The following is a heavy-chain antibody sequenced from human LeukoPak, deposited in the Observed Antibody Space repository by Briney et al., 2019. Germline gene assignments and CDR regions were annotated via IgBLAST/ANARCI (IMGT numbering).Heavy chain of an antibody. CDR1: GGSLTTTSW. V-gene: IGHV4-4*02. J-gene: IGHJ4*02. Sequence: PSGTLSLTCGVSGGSLTTTSWWSWVRQPPGQGLEWIGEISLSGLTNYNPSLKRRVTVSLDKSKNLLFLKMTSVTAADTAVYYCSRENGAFSPFGYWGQGTLVTVSS. D-gene: IGHD2-8*01. CDR2: ISLSGLT. CDR3: SRENGAFSPFGY.